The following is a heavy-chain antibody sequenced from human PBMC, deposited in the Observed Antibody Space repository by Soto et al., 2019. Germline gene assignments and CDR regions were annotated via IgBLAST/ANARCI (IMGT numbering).Heavy chain of an antibody. CDR3: ARDGVAVAGTYYYYGMDV. J-gene: IGHJ6*02. CDR1: GFTFSSYS. Sequence: GGSLRLSYAASGFTFSSYSMNWVRQAPGKGLEWVSSISSSSSYIYYADSVKGRFTISRDNAKNSLYLQMNSLRAEDTAVYYCARDGVAVAGTYYYYGMDVWGQGTTVTVSS. D-gene: IGHD6-19*01. V-gene: IGHV3-21*01. CDR2: ISSSSSYI.